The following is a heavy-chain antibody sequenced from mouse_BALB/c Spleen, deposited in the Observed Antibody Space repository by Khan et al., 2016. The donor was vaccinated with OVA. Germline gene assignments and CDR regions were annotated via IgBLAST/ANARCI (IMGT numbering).Heavy chain of an antibody. CDR1: GYSFTGYF. CDR2: INPHIGET. J-gene: IGHJ2*01. Sequence: VQLKQSGPEPVRPGASVKISCKASGYSFTGYFMNWVMQRHGKSLEWIGRINPHIGETFYNQRFKDKATLTVDESSSTAHMELRSLASEDSAVYYCTRIYRSDFDYWGQGTTLTVSS. V-gene: IGHV1-20*02. D-gene: IGHD1-1*01. CDR3: TRIYRSDFDY.